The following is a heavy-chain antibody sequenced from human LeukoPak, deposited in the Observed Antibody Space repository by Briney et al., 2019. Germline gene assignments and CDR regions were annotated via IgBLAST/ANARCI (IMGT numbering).Heavy chain of an antibody. Sequence: SETLSLTCTVSGGSISSSSYYWGWIRQPPGKGLEWIGGIYYSGSTYYNPSLKSRVTISVDTSKNQFSLKLSSVTAADTAVYYCAMSLAYCGGDCSYYFDYWGQGTLVTVSS. CDR1: GGSISSSSYY. CDR3: AMSLAYCGGDCSYYFDY. CDR2: IYYSGST. V-gene: IGHV4-39*01. J-gene: IGHJ4*02. D-gene: IGHD2-21*02.